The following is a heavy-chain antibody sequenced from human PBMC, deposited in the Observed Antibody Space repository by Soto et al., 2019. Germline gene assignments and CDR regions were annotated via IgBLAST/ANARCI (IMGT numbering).Heavy chain of an antibody. CDR3: AKDNRIVGATGPHSDY. Sequence: HPGGSLRLSCAASGFTFSSYAMSWVRQAPGKGLEWVSAISGSGGSTYYADSVKGRFTISRDNSKNTLYLQMNSLRAEDTAVYYCAKDNRIVGATGPHSDYWGQGTLVTVSS. V-gene: IGHV3-23*01. J-gene: IGHJ4*02. CDR1: GFTFSSYA. CDR2: ISGSGGST. D-gene: IGHD1-26*01.